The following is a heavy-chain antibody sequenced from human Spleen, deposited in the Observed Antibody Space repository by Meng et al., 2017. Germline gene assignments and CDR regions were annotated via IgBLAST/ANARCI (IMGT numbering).Heavy chain of an antibody. D-gene: IGHD2-15*01. CDR1: GASISSNNW. CDR3: AGEPGYCSGGSCYGGWFDP. Sequence: QVQLQESGPGLVKPSGTLSLTCTVSGASISSNNWWSWVRQPPGKGLEWIGEINHSGSTDYKPSLKSRVTISVDTSKNLLSLKLTSVTAADTAVYYCAGEPGYCSGGSCYGGWFDPWGQGRLVTVSS. CDR2: INHSGST. V-gene: IGHV4-4*02. J-gene: IGHJ5*02.